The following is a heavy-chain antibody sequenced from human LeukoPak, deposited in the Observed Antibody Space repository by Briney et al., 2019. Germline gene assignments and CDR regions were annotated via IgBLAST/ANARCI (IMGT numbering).Heavy chain of an antibody. Sequence: SQTLSLTCTVSGGSVSSGGYYWSWIRQHPGKGLEWIGYIYVRGSTYYNPSLKRRATITADTSKNQFSLKLSSVTAADTAVYYCARVGVVRGVDYWGQGTLVTVSS. J-gene: IGHJ4*02. CDR2: IYVRGST. D-gene: IGHD3-10*01. CDR3: ARVGVVRGVDY. CDR1: GGSVSSGGYY. V-gene: IGHV4-31*03.